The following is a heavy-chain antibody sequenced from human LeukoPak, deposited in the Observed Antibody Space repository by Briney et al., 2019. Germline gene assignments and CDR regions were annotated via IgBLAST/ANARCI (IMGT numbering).Heavy chain of an antibody. V-gene: IGHV1-2*02. J-gene: IGHJ5*02. D-gene: IGHD2-2*01. CDR3: ARGVGDCSSTRCYHWFEP. Sequence: ASVKVSCKASGYTFTGYYMHWVRQAPGQGLGWMGWINPNSGGTNYAQKFQGRVTMTRDTSIRTAYMELSRLRSDDTAGYYCARGVGDCSSTRCYHWFEPWGQGTLVTVPS. CDR2: INPNSGGT. CDR1: GYTFTGYY.